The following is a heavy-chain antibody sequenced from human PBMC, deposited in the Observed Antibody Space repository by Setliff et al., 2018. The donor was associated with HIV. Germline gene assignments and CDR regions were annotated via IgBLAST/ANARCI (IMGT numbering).Heavy chain of an antibody. D-gene: IGHD1-1*01. CDR2: IYYSGST. V-gene: IGHV4-31*03. Sequence: SETLSLTCTVSGGSISSGGYYWSWIRQHPGKGLEWIGYIYYSGSTYYNPSLKSRVTISVDTSKNQFSLKLSSVTAADTAVHYCARQAGNPNYFYYMDVWGKGTTVTVSS. CDR3: ARQAGNPNYFYYMDV. CDR1: GGSISSGGYY. J-gene: IGHJ6*03.